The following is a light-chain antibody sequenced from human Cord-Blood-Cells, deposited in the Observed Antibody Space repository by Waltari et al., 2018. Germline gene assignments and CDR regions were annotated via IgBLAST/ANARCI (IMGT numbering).Light chain of an antibody. Sequence: QSALTQPASVSGSPGQPITISCTGTTSDVGGYNYVSWYQQNPGKAPKLMIYDVSNRPSGVSNRFSGSKSGNTASLTISGLQAEDEADYYCSSYTSSSTLVFVGGTKLTVL. V-gene: IGLV2-14*01. CDR3: SSYTSSSTLV. CDR2: DVS. CDR1: TSDVGGYNY. J-gene: IGLJ3*02.